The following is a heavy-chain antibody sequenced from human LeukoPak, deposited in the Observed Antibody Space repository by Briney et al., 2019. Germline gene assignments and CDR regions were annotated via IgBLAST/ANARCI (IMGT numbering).Heavy chain of an antibody. V-gene: IGHV3-7*01. D-gene: IGHD3-3*01. CDR1: GFTFSSYW. CDR2: IKQDGSEK. CDR3: ARAMLRFLEWSYGMDV. J-gene: IGHJ6*02. Sequence: GGSLRLSCAASGFTFSSYWMSWVRQAPGKGLEWVANIKQDGSEKYYVDSVKGRFTVSRDNAKNSLYLQMNSLRAEDTAVYYCARAMLRFLEWSYGMDVWGQGTTVTVSS.